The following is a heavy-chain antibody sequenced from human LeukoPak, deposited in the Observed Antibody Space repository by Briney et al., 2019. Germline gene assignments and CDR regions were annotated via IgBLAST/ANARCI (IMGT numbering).Heavy chain of an antibody. CDR3: AKDSDYDFWSGYYPLGY. CDR1: GFTFSSYA. D-gene: IGHD3-3*01. V-gene: IGHV3-23*01. Sequence: PGGSLRLXCAASGFTFSSYAMSWVRQAPGKGLEWVSAISGSGGSTYYADSVKGRFTISRDNSKNTLYLQMNSLRAEDTAVYYCAKDSDYDFWSGYYPLGYWGQGTLVTVSS. CDR2: ISGSGGST. J-gene: IGHJ4*02.